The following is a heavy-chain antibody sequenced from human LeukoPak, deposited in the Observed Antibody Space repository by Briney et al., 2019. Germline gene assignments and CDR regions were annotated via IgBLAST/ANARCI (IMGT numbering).Heavy chain of an antibody. V-gene: IGHV3-21*01. J-gene: IGHJ4*02. Sequence: GGSLRLSCAASGFSFSNYAMNWVRQAPGKWLEWVSSISSSSSHIYYADSVKGRFTISRDNAKNSLYLQMNSLRAEDTAVYYCARDRGSYLLDYWGQGTLVTVSS. CDR1: GFSFSNYA. D-gene: IGHD1-26*01. CDR3: ARDRGSYLLDY. CDR2: ISSSSSHI.